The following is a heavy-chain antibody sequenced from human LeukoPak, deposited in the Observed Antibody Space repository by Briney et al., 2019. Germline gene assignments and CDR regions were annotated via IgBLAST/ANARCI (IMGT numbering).Heavy chain of an antibody. CDR3: ARWDWNDAGAFDI. CDR2: IIPIFGTA. D-gene: IGHD1-1*01. Sequence: SVKVSCKASGGTFYSYAISWVRQAPGQGLEWMGGIIPIFGTANYAQKFQGRVTITTDESTSTAYMELSSLRSEDTAVYYCARWDWNDAGAFDIWGQGTMVTVSS. J-gene: IGHJ3*02. V-gene: IGHV1-69*05. CDR1: GGTFYSYA.